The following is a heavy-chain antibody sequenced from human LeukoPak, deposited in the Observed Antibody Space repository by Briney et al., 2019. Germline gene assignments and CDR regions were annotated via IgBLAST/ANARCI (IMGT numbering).Heavy chain of an antibody. CDR2: IFPSGGEI. J-gene: IGHJ4*02. Sequence: PGGSLRLSCAASGFTFSTFAMIWVRQPPGKGLEWVSSIFPSGGEIHYADSVRGRFTISRDNSKSTLSLQMNSLRAEDTAIYYCATYRQVLLPFESWGQETLVTVSS. CDR3: ATYRQVLLPFES. V-gene: IGHV3-23*01. D-gene: IGHD2-8*02. CDR1: GFTFSTFA.